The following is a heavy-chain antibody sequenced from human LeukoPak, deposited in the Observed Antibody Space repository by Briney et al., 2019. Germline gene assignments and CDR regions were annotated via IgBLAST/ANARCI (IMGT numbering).Heavy chain of an antibody. CDR3: LAGDY. D-gene: IGHD3-10*01. CDR2: IHYSGST. CDR1: GASISSSSYY. Sequence: PSETLSLTCSVSGASISSSSYYWGWIRQSPGKGLEWIGSIHYSGSTYYNPSLKSRVTISVDTSKNQFSLKLSSVTAADTAVYYCLAGDYWGQGTLVTVSS. V-gene: IGHV4-39*01. J-gene: IGHJ4*02.